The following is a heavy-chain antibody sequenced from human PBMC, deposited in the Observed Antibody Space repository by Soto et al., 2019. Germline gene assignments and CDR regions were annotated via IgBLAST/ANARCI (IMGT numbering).Heavy chain of an antibody. J-gene: IGHJ5*02. Sequence: SETLSLTCTVSGGSISSYYWSWIRQPPGKGLEWIGYIYYSGSTNYNPSLKSRVTISVDTSKNQSSLKLSSVTAADTAVYYCARAGLMVRGVSLWFDPWGQGTLVTV. CDR2: IYYSGST. CDR1: GGSISSYY. D-gene: IGHD3-10*01. CDR3: ARAGLMVRGVSLWFDP. V-gene: IGHV4-59*01.